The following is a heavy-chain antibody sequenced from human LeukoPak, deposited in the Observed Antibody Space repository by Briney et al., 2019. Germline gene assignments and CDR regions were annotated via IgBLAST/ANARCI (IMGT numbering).Heavy chain of an antibody. J-gene: IGHJ4*02. CDR1: GGSFSGYY. Sequence: SETLSLTCAVYGGSFSGYYWSWIRQPPGKGLEWIGYIYYSGSTYYNPSLKSRVTISVDTSKNQFSLKLSSVTAADTAVYYCARGGHYDILTGYYGFDYWGQGTLVTVSS. CDR3: ARGGHYDILTGYYGFDY. D-gene: IGHD3-9*01. V-gene: IGHV4-30-4*08. CDR2: IYYSGST.